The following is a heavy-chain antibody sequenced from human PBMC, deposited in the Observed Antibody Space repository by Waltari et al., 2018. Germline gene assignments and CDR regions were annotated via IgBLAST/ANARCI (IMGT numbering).Heavy chain of an antibody. J-gene: IGHJ5*02. CDR1: GGTFNNPV. V-gene: IGHV1-69*02. CDR2: IIPILGQT. Sequence: QVHLLQSGPEVRKPGSSVKVSCQASGGTFNNPVFHWVRQAPGQGLEWMGRIIPILGQTTYSQRFQGRVTMTADKSTKTTYMGLASLRSEDTALYYCASGHSYISNSRHYGPFDLWGQGTLITVSS. D-gene: IGHD3-16*01. CDR3: ASGHSYISNSRHYGPFDL.